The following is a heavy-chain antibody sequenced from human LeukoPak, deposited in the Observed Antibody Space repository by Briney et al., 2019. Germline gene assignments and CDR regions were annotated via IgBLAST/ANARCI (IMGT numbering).Heavy chain of an antibody. CDR2: ISSSSYI. CDR3: ARDRRLYYYDSSAFDY. J-gene: IGHJ4*02. Sequence: GGSLRLSCAASGFTFSSYSMNWVRQAPGKGLEWVSSISSSSYIYYADSVKGRFTISRDNAKNSLYLQMNSLRAEDTAVCYCARDRRLYYYDSSAFDYWGQGTLVTVSS. CDR1: GFTFSSYS. V-gene: IGHV3-21*01. D-gene: IGHD3-22*01.